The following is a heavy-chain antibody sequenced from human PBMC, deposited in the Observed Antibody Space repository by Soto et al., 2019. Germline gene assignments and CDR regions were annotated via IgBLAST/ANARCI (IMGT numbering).Heavy chain of an antibody. D-gene: IGHD3-22*01. CDR3: AKDFYYDSSGYSFDY. CDR2: ISWNSGSI. J-gene: IGHJ4*02. Sequence: GGSLRLSCAASGFTFDDYAMHWVRQAPGKGLEWVSGISWNSGSIGYADSVKGRFTISRDNAKNSLYLQMNSLRAEDTALYYCAKDFYYDSSGYSFDYWGQGTLVTVSS. V-gene: IGHV3-9*01. CDR1: GFTFDDYA.